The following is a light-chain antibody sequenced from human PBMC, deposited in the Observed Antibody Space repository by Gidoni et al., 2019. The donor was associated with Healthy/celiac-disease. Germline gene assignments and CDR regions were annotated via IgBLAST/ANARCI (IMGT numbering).Light chain of an antibody. Sequence: DIKMTQSPSSLSASVGDRVTITCRASQNISSYLNWYQQKPGKAPKLLIYAASSLQSGVQSRFSGSGSGTDFTLTISSLQPEDFATYYCQQSYSTLMYTFGQGTKLEIK. CDR1: QNISSY. V-gene: IGKV1-39*01. J-gene: IGKJ2*01. CDR2: AAS. CDR3: QQSYSTLMYT.